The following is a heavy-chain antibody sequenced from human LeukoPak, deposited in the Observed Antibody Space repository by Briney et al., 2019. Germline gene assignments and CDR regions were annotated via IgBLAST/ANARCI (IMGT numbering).Heavy chain of an antibody. D-gene: IGHD6-13*01. V-gene: IGHV4-59*01. CDR2: IYYSGST. J-gene: IGHJ4*02. CDR3: ARSPHGQQLVAHFDY. Sequence: PSETLSLTCTVSGGSISSYYWSWIRQPPGKGLEWIGYIYYSGSTNYNPSLKSRVTISVDTSKNQFSLKLSSVTAADTAVYYCARSPHGQQLVAHFDYWGQGTLVTVSS. CDR1: GGSISSYY.